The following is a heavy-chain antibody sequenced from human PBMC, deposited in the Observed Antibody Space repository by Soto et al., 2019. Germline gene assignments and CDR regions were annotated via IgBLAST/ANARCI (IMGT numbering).Heavy chain of an antibody. CDR1: GGTFSSYA. J-gene: IGHJ3*02. CDR3: ASQNPMSIAAPTNAFDI. V-gene: IGHV1-69*13. D-gene: IGHD6-6*01. CDR2: IIPIFGTA. Sequence: SVKVSCKASGGTFSSYAISWVRQAPGQGLEWMGGIIPIFGTANYAQKFQGRVTITADESTSTAYMELSSLRSGDTAVYYCASQNPMSIAAPTNAFDIWGQGTMVT.